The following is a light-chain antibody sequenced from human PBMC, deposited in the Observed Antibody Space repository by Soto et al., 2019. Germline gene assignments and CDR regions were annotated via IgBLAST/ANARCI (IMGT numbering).Light chain of an antibody. Sequence: IRMTQSPSSFSASTGDRVTITCRASQGISSYLAWYQQKPGKAPKLLIYAASTLQSGVPSNFSGSGSGTEFSLTISSLEPEDFATYYCQHYNTYPWTFGQGTKVDIK. J-gene: IGKJ1*01. CDR3: QHYNTYPWT. CDR2: AAS. CDR1: QGISSY. V-gene: IGKV1-8*01.